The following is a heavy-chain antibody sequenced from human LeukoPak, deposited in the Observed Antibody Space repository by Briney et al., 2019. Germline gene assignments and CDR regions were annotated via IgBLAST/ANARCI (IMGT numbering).Heavy chain of an antibody. CDR2: IKQDGSEK. Sequence: PGGSLRLSCAASGFTFSSYWMSWVRQAPGKGLEWVANIKQDGSEKYYVDSAKGRFTISRDNAKNSLYLQMNSLRAEDTAVYYCARVGVGGFTVGYFDYWGQGTLVTVSS. V-gene: IGHV3-7*01. J-gene: IGHJ4*02. CDR3: ARVGVGGFTVGYFDY. CDR1: GFTFSSYW. D-gene: IGHD3-16*01.